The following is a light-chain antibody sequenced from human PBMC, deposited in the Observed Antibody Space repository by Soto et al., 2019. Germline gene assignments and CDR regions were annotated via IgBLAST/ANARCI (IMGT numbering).Light chain of an antibody. CDR3: QSYDNTLGVYV. CDR2: ANT. V-gene: IGLV1-40*01. J-gene: IGLJ1*01. CDR1: SSNIGAGHD. Sequence: QSVLTQPPSVSGAPGQRVTISCTGSSSNIGAGHDVHWYQQLPGTAPKLLIYANTNRPSGVPDRFSGSKSGTSASLAITGLQAEDEADYYCQSYDNTLGVYVFGIGTKLTVL.